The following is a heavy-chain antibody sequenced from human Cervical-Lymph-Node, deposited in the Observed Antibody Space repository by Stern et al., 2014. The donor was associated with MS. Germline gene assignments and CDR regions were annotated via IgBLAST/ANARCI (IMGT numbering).Heavy chain of an antibody. CDR1: GDSLRGDKW. D-gene: IGHD3-16*01. Sequence: QVQLQESGPRLVKPSGTLSLTCAVSGDSLRGDKWWSWVRQSPGKGLEWIGEIDETGSTNYNPSVKSRVTISVDKSKNHFYLKLRSVTAADTAVYYCARDPPGGLGMDVWGQGTTVTVSS. CDR3: ARDPPGGLGMDV. J-gene: IGHJ6*02. V-gene: IGHV4-4*02. CDR2: IDETGST.